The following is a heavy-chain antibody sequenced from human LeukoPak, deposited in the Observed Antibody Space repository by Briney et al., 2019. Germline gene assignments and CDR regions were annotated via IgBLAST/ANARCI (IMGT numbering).Heavy chain of an antibody. Sequence: GGSLRLSCAASGFTFSDYYMSWMRQAPGKGLEWVSYISSSGNTRYYADSVKGRFTVSRDNAKNSLYLQMNSLRAEDTAVYYCAKDRHAPGRYCSSTSCLPFDPWGQGTLVTVSS. CDR2: ISSSGNTR. CDR3: AKDRHAPGRYCSSTSCLPFDP. D-gene: IGHD2-2*01. V-gene: IGHV3-11*04. J-gene: IGHJ5*02. CDR1: GFTFSDYY.